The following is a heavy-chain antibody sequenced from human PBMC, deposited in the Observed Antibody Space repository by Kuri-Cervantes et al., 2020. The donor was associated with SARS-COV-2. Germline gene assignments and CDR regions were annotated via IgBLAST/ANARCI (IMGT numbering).Heavy chain of an antibody. CDR1: GGSISSSSYY. CDR2: INHSGST. Sequence: SETLSLTCTVSGGSISSSSYYWSWIRQPPGKGLEWTGEINHSGSTNYNPSLKSRVTVSVDTSKNQFSLKLSSVTAADTAVYYCARTVRGTGGMDVWGQGTTVTVSS. J-gene: IGHJ6*02. D-gene: IGHD3-10*01. CDR3: ARTVRGTGGMDV. V-gene: IGHV4-39*07.